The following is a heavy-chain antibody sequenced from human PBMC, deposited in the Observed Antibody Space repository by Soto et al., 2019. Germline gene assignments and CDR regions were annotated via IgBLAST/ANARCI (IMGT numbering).Heavy chain of an antibody. J-gene: IGHJ4*02. Sequence: PGGSLRLSCAASGFTFSSYGMHWVRQAPGKGLEWVAVIWYDGSNKYYADSVKGRFTISRDNSKNTLYLQMNSLKTEDTAVYYCTTPGLPVTWNWGQGTLVSV. V-gene: IGHV3-30*02. CDR2: IWYDGSNK. CDR3: TTPGLPVTWN. D-gene: IGHD4-17*01. CDR1: GFTFSSYG.